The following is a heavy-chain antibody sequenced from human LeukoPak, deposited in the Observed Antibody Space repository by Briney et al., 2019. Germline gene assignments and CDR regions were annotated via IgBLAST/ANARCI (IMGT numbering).Heavy chain of an antibody. V-gene: IGHV3-7*01. D-gene: IGHD2-15*01. CDR1: GFTFSSYW. Sequence: GGSLRLSCAASGFTFSSYWMSWVRQAPGKGLEWVANIKQDGSEKYYADSVKGRFTISRDNSKNTLYLQMNSLRAEDTAVYYCARGYCSGGSCYETPFDYWGQGTLVTVSS. CDR2: IKQDGSEK. CDR3: ARGYCSGGSCYETPFDY. J-gene: IGHJ4*02.